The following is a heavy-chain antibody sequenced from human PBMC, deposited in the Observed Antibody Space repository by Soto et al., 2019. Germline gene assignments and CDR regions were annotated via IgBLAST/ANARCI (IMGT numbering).Heavy chain of an antibody. V-gene: IGHV1-2*04. CDR3: ARGIVVVPAASTRHNPNDAFDI. D-gene: IGHD2-2*01. CDR1: GGTFSSYL. J-gene: IGHJ3*02. CDR2: INPNCGST. Sequence: GASVKVSCKASGGTFSSYLMSWVRQAPGQGLEWMGWINPNCGSTNYAQKFQGWVTMTRDTSTSTAYMELSRLRSDDTAVYYCARGIVVVPAASTRHNPNDAFDIWGQGTMVTVSS.